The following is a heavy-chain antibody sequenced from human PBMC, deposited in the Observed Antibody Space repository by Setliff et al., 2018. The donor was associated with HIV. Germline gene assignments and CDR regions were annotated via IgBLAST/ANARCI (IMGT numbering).Heavy chain of an antibody. CDR3: ATTPVTMIVVVISKAEYFQH. Sequence: GASVKVSCKASGYTFTSDYIHWVRQAPGQGLEWMGIINPAGNPTSYAQKFQGRVTITADTSTDTAYMELSSLRSEDTAVYYCATTPVTMIVVVISKAEYFQHWGQGTLVTV. D-gene: IGHD3-22*01. J-gene: IGHJ1*01. CDR2: INPAGNPT. V-gene: IGHV1-46*01. CDR1: GYTFTSDY.